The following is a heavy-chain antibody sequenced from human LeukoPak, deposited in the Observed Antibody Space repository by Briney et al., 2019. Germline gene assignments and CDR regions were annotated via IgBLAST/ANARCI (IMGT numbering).Heavy chain of an antibody. CDR3: ARHDWFDP. J-gene: IGHJ5*02. Sequence: GGSLRLSCAASGFSFGGYAMSWVRQAPGKGLEWVSIIYSGGSAYYADSVKGRFTISRDNSKNTLYLHMNSLRAEDTAVYYCARHDWFDPWGQGTLVTVSS. V-gene: IGHV3-66*04. CDR2: IYSGGSA. CDR1: GFSFGGYA.